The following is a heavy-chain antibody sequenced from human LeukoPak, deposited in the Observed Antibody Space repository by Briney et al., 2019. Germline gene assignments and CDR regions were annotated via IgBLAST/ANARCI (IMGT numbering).Heavy chain of an antibody. Sequence: GGSLRLSCAASGFTFSSYAMHWVRQAPGKGLEWVAVISYDGSNKYYADSVKGRFTISRDNSKNTLYLQMNSLRAEDTAVYYCARAGYDSWSGHYYYYGMDVWGQGTTVTVSS. CDR1: GFTFSSYA. CDR2: ISYDGSNK. D-gene: IGHD3-3*01. J-gene: IGHJ6*02. CDR3: ARAGYDSWSGHYYYYGMDV. V-gene: IGHV3-30-3*01.